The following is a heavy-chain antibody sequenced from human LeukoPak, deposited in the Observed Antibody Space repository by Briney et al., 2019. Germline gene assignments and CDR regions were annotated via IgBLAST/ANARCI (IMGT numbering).Heavy chain of an antibody. D-gene: IGHD2-15*01. Sequence: GGSLRLSCAASGFIFSDYYMSWIRQAPGKGLEWVSYISSSGTTIYYADSLKGRFTISRDNAKDSLYLQMNSLRAEDTAVYYCARGVVVVGDGSSCPIDYWGQGTLVTVSS. CDR3: ARGVVVVGDGSSCPIDY. CDR2: ISSSGTTI. J-gene: IGHJ4*02. CDR1: GFIFSDYY. V-gene: IGHV3-11*01.